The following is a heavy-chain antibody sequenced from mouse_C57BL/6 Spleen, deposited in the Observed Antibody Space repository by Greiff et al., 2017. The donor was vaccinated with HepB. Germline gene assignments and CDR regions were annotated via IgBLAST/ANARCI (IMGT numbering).Heavy chain of an antibody. V-gene: IGHV1-82*01. J-gene: IGHJ2*01. Sequence: SGPELVKPGASVKISCKASGYAFSSSWMNWVKQRPGKGLEWIGRIYPGDGDTNYNGKFKGKATLTADKSSSTAYMQLSSLTSEDSAVYFCAREGYGNYAWDVFDYWGQGTTLTVSS. CDR1: GYAFSSSW. CDR2: IYPGDGDT. D-gene: IGHD2-1*01. CDR3: AREGYGNYAWDVFDY.